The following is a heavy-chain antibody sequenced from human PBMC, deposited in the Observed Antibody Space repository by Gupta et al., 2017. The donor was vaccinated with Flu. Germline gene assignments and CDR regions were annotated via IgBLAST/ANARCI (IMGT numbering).Heavy chain of an antibody. D-gene: IGHD5-18*01. Sequence: EVQLVESGGGLVQPGGSLRLSCAASGFPFSSYWLSWVRQAPGKGLEWVANIKQDGSEKYYVDSVKGRFTISRDNAKNSLYLQMNSLRAEDTAVYYCARVRLGGRGYSYGLRGGYYFDYWGQGTLVTVSS. CDR1: GFPFSSYW. V-gene: IGHV3-7*01. J-gene: IGHJ4*02. CDR2: IKQDGSEK. CDR3: ARVRLGGRGYSYGLRGGYYFDY.